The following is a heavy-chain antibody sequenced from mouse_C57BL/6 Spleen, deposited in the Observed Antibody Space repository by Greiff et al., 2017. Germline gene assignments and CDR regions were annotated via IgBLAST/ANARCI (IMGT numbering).Heavy chain of an antibody. J-gene: IGHJ4*01. CDR2: IRNKANGYTT. CDR3: ARDGGSPYYYAMDY. V-gene: IGHV7-3*01. Sequence: EVKLVESGGGLVQPGGSLSLSCAASGFTFTDYYMSWVRQPPGTALEWLGFIRNKANGYTTEYSASVKGRFTISRDNSQSILYLQMNALRAEDSATYYCARDGGSPYYYAMDYWGQGTSVTVSS. CDR1: GFTFTDYY. D-gene: IGHD1-1*01.